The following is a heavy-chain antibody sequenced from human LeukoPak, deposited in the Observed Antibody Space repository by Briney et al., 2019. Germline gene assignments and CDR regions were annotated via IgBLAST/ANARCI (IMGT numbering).Heavy chain of an antibody. Sequence: SETLSLTCTVSGGSISSGSYYWSWIRQPAGKGLEWIGRIYTSGSTNYNPSLKSRVTISVDTSKNQFSLKLSSVTAADTAVYYCARQSGSYSQTLDYWGQGTLVTVSS. CDR2: IYTSGST. D-gene: IGHD1-26*01. J-gene: IGHJ4*02. CDR3: ARQSGSYSQTLDY. V-gene: IGHV4-61*02. CDR1: GGSISSGSYY.